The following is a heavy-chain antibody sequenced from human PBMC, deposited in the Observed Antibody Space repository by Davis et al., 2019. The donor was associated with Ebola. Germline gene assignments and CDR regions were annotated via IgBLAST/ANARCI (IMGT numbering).Heavy chain of an antibody. CDR3: ARGETDFDY. Sequence: GESLKISCAVSGFTVSNNYMSWLRQAPGTGLEWVSVINRGGRTNYADSVRGRFTISRDTSKNTLYLEMDSLRVEDTAIYYCARGETDFDYWGQGTLVTVSS. CDR2: INRGGRT. V-gene: IGHV3-53*01. J-gene: IGHJ4*02. CDR1: GFTVSNNY.